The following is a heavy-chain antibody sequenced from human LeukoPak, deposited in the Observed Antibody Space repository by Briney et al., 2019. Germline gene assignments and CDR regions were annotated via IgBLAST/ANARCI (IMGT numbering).Heavy chain of an antibody. CDR2: IYYSGST. J-gene: IGHJ4*02. CDR3: ARLTVNYYDSSGYYYFDY. Sequence: SETLSLTCTVSGGSISSSSYCWGWIRQPPGKGLEWIGSIYYSGSTYYNPSLKSRVTISVDTSKNQFSLKLSSVTAADTAVYYCARLTVNYYDSSGYYYFDYWGQGTLVTVSS. V-gene: IGHV4-39*01. D-gene: IGHD3-22*01. CDR1: GGSISSSSYC.